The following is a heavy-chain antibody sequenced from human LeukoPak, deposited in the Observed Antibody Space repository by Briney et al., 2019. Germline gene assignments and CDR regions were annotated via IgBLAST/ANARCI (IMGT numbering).Heavy chain of an antibody. D-gene: IGHD5-12*01. J-gene: IGHJ4*02. Sequence: MASETLSLTCTVSGGSISSYYWSWIRQPPGKGLEWIGYIYYSGSTNYNPSLKSRVTISVDTSKNQFSLKLSSVTAADTAVYYCARHSATMRGYFDYWGQGTLVTVSS. V-gene: IGHV4-59*08. CDR1: GGSISSYY. CDR3: ARHSATMRGYFDY. CDR2: IYYSGST.